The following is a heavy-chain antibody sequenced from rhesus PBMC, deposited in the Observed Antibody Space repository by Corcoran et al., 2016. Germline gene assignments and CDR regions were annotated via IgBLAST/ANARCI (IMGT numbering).Heavy chain of an antibody. CDR2: VGGVVGELRVVSGTT. V-gene: IGHV4-165*01. CDR3: ARDKRGWGSHIDD. D-gene: IGHD7-45*01. CDR1: GGPFGGYS. J-gene: IGHJ4*01. Sequence: VKLREAGGGVVTASGTVYVPWALAGGPFGGYSWGGQRPRQEMGPAGLGKVGGVVGELRVVSGTTASNSCPKSRVDISTDTSKNWFSGERSCGTAADAAAYYCARDKRGWGSHIDDWGPGILVTVAS.